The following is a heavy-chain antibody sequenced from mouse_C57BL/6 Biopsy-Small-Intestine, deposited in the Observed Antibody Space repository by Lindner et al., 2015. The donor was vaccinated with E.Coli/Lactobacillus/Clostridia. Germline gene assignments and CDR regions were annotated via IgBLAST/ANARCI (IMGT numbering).Heavy chain of an antibody. J-gene: IGHJ2*01. CDR1: GYAFTNYL. Sequence: VQLQESGAELVRPGTSVQVSCKASGYAFTNYLIEWIKQRPGQGLEWIGVINPGSGGTNCNEKFKGKATLTADKSSGTAYIQLNSLTSEDSAVYYCAGVGYDIDCWGQGTTLTVSS. CDR2: INPGSGGT. V-gene: IGHV1-54*01. CDR3: AGVGYDIDC. D-gene: IGHD2-2*01.